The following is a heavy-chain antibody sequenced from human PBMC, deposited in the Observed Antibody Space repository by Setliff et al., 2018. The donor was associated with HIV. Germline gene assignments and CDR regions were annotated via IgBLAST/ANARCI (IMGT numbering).Heavy chain of an antibody. CDR2: INHSGRT. CDR3: AQLGMVDDFDY. CDR1: GFTFGDYA. V-gene: IGHV4-34*08. D-gene: IGHD1-1*01. Sequence: GSLRLSCTASGFTFGDYAMSWIRQSPGKGLEWIGEINHSGRTKYSPSLRSRVSISVDTSKTQFSLKLSSVTAADTAVYYCAQLGMVDDFDYWGQGTLVTVSS. J-gene: IGHJ4*02.